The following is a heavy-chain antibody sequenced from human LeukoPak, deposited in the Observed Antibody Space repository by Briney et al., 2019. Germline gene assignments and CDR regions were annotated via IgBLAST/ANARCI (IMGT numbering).Heavy chain of an antibody. J-gene: IGHJ5*02. Sequence: SETLSLTCAVSGYSISSSNWWGWIRQPPGKGLEWIGYIYYSGSTYYNPSLKSRVTMSVDTSKNQFSLKLSSVTAVDTVVYYCARNPSGGLVPLNWFDPWGQGTLVTVSS. CDR2: IYYSGST. D-gene: IGHD6-13*01. CDR3: ARNPSGGLVPLNWFDP. CDR1: GYSISSSNW. V-gene: IGHV4-28*01.